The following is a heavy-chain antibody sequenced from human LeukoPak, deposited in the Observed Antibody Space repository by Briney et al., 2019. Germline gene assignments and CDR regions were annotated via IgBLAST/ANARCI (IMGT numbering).Heavy chain of an antibody. CDR1: GGSISSYY. CDR3: ARDSSGYCTNGVCYRAIDY. J-gene: IGHJ4*02. V-gene: IGHV4-4*07. CDR2: IYTSGST. Sequence: SETLSLTCTVSGGSISSYYWSWIRQPAGKGLEWIGRIYTSGSTNYNPSLKSRVTMSVDTSKNQFSLKLSSVTAADTAVYYCARDSSGYCTNGVCYRAIDYWGQGTLVTVSS. D-gene: IGHD2-8*01.